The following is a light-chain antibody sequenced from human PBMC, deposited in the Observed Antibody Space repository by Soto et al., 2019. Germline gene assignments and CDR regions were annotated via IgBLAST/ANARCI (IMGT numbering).Light chain of an antibody. CDR2: DVS. J-gene: IGLJ1*01. Sequence: QSSLPQPSSVSGSPGQSITLSCHGTSSDVGGNKYVSWYQHYPGKAPKLMICDVSNRPSGVSNRFSGSKSGNTASLTISGLQAEDEADYYCSAFTGTTYVFGTGTKVTVL. V-gene: IGLV2-14*03. CDR1: SSDVGGNKY. CDR3: SAFTGTTYV.